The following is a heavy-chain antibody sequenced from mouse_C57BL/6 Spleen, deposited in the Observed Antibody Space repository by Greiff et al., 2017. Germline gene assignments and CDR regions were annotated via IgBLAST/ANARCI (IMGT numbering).Heavy chain of an antibody. CDR2: ISSGGDYI. CDR3: TRDLAITTVVATPFAY. V-gene: IGHV5-9-1*02. D-gene: IGHD1-1*01. CDR1: GFTFSSYA. Sequence: EVKLVESGEGLVKPGGSLKLSCAASGFTFSSYAMSWVRQPPEQRLAWVAYISSGGDYIYYADTVKGRFTISRDNARNTLYLQMSSLKSEDTAMYYCTRDLAITTVVATPFAYWGQGTLVTVSA. J-gene: IGHJ3*01.